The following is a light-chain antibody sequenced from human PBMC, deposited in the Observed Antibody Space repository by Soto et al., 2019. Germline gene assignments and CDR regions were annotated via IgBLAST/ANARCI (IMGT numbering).Light chain of an antibody. Sequence: EIVLTQSPGTLSLSPGERATLSCRASQSISSSYLAWYQQKPGQAPRLLIYGASTRATDVPDRFSGSWSGTDFTLTISGLEPEDFAVYYCQQYGNSVYTFGQGTKLEIK. CDR2: GAS. J-gene: IGKJ2*01. CDR1: QSISSSY. V-gene: IGKV3-20*01. CDR3: QQYGNSVYT.